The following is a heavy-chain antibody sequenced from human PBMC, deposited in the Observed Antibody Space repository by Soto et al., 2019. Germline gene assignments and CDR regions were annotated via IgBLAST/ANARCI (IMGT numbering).Heavy chain of an antibody. V-gene: IGHV3-48*03. J-gene: IGHJ3*02. D-gene: IGHD4-17*01. CDR3: ARVYDDYLIDAFDI. CDR1: EFTLSNYE. CDR2: IGRRGSPI. Sequence: EAQLVESGGGLVQPGGSLRLSCAAFEFTLSNYEMDWVRQAPGKGLEWVSHIGRRGSPIYYADSVKGRFTISRDNAKKSVFLQMNRLRPEDTAVYYCARVYDDYLIDAFDIWGQGTMVSVSS.